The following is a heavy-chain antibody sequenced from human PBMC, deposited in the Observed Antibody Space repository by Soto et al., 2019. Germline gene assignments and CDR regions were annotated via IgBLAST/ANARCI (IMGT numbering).Heavy chain of an antibody. V-gene: IGHV1-18*01. Sequence: GASVKVSCKASGYTFTSYGISWVRQAPGQGLEWMGWISAYNGNTNYAQKLQGRVTMTTDTSTSTAYMELRSLRSDDTAVYYCARDGYWPGIAVAGTPPVVWFDPWGQGTLVTVSS. CDR2: ISAYNGNT. D-gene: IGHD6-19*01. CDR1: GYTFTSYG. CDR3: ARDGYWPGIAVAGTPPVVWFDP. J-gene: IGHJ5*02.